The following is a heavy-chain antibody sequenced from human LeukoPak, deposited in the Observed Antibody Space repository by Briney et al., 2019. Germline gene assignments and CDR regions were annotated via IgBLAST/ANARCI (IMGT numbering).Heavy chain of an antibody. V-gene: IGHV3-33*01. CDR1: GFTFSSYG. CDR3: ARAGIFGFLGFLDI. CDR2: IWYDGSNK. Sequence: PGRSLRLSCAASGFTFSSYGMHWVRQAPGKGLEWVAVIWYDGSNKYYADSVKGRFTISRDNSKNTLYLQMNSLRAEDTAVYYCARAGIFGFLGFLDIWGQGTMVTVSS. D-gene: IGHD3-3*01. J-gene: IGHJ3*02.